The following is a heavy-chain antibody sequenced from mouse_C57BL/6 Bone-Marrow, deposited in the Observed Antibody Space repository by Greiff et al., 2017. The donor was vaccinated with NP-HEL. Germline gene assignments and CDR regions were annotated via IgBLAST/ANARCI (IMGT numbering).Heavy chain of an antibody. CDR3: ATSPYYGSTLFAD. J-gene: IGHJ3*01. Sequence: QVQLQQPGAELVKPGASVKLSCTASGYTFTSYWMHWVKQRPGQGLEWIGMIHPNSGSTNYNEKFKSKATLTVDKSSSPAYLQLSSLTSEDSAVYYGATSPYYGSTLFADGGQGTLVTVSA. CDR2: IHPNSGST. V-gene: IGHV1-64*01. D-gene: IGHD1-1*01. CDR1: GYTFTSYW.